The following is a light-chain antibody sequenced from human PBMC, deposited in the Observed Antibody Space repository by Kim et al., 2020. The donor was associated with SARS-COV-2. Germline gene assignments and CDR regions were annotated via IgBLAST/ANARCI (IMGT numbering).Light chain of an antibody. CDR2: DGS. V-gene: IGKV1-5*01. Sequence: PSTLSASVGERVTLTCRASQSVSRWLAWYQQKPGKAPKLLIYDGSNLQSGVPSRFSGSGSGTEFTLTISSLQPDDFAIYYCQHRQTFGQGTKLEI. CDR1: QSVSRW. J-gene: IGKJ1*01. CDR3: QHRQT.